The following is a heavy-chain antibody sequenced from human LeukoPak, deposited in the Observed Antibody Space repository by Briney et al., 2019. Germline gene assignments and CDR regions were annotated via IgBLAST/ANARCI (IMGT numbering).Heavy chain of an antibody. CDR1: GFIFSSDW. D-gene: IGHD2-21*01. V-gene: IGHV3-7*01. CDR2: IKQDGSAK. CDR3: ATGEGH. J-gene: IGHJ4*02. Sequence: GGSLRLSCSATGFIFSSDWMKWVRQAPGKGLEWVATIKQDGSAKHYGDSVKGRFTISRDNAKNTLYLEMNTLRAEDTAVYYCATGEGHWGQGTLVTVCS.